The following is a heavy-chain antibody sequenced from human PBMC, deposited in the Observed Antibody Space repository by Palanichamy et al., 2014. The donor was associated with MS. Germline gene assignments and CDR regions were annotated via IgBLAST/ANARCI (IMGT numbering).Heavy chain of an antibody. CDR2: T. V-gene: IGHV3-49*02. CDR3: AGGKWGSGLLDP. D-gene: IGHD6-25*01. Sequence: TEYAASVKGRFTISRDDSISIAYLQMNSLKTEDTAVYYCAGGKWGSGLLDPWGQGTLVTVSS. J-gene: IGHJ5*02.